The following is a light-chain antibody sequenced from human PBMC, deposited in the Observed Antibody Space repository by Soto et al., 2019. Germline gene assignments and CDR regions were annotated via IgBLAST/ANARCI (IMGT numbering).Light chain of an antibody. Sequence: DIQMTQSPSTLSASVGDRVTITCRASQSISSWLAWYQQKPGKAPKLLIYDASSLASGVQSRFSGSGSGTEFTLTISSLQPDDFATYYCQQYNSYPYTFGQGTKLEIK. J-gene: IGKJ2*01. V-gene: IGKV1-5*01. CDR1: QSISSW. CDR3: QQYNSYPYT. CDR2: DAS.